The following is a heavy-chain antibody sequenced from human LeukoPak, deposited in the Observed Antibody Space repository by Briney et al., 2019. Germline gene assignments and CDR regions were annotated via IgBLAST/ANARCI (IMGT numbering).Heavy chain of an antibody. D-gene: IGHD3/OR15-3a*01. CDR1: GFTFSSYW. V-gene: IGHV3-7*01. Sequence: GGSLRLSCAASGFTFSSYWMSRVRQAPGKGLEWVANIKQDGSEKYYVDSVKGRFTISRDNAKNSLYLQMNSLRAEDTAVYYCARDGLNDAFDIWGQGTMVTVSS. CDR3: ARDGLNDAFDI. J-gene: IGHJ3*02. CDR2: IKQDGSEK.